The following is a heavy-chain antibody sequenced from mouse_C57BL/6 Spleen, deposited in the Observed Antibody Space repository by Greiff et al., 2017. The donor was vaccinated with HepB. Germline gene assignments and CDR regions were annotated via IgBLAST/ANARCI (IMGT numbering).Heavy chain of an antibody. V-gene: IGHV1-53*01. CDR1: GYTFTSYW. D-gene: IGHD2-4*01. CDR2: INPSNGGT. Sequence: VQLQQSGTELVKPGASVKLSCKASGYTFTSYWMHWVKQRPGQGLEWIGNINPSNGGTNYNEKFKSKATLTVDKSTSTAYMQLSSLTSEDSAVYYGAREGSDYPGAYWGQGTLVTVSA. J-gene: IGHJ3*01. CDR3: AREGSDYPGAY.